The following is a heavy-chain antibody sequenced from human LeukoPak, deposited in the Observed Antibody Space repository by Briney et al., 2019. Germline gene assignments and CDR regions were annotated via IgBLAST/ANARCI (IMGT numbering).Heavy chain of an antibody. CDR3: ARESKRWLQLGAAFDI. J-gene: IGHJ3*02. V-gene: IGHV4-39*07. CDR2: IYYSGST. Sequence: SETLSLTCTVSGGSISSSSYYWGWIRQPPGKGLEWIGSIYYSGSTYYNPSLKSRVTISVDTSKNQFSLKLSSVTAADTAVYYCARESKRWLQLGAAFDIWGQGTMVTVSS. CDR1: GGSISSSSYY. D-gene: IGHD5-24*01.